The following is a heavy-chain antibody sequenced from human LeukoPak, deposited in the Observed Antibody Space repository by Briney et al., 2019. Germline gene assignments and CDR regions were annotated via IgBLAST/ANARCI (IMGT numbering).Heavy chain of an antibody. CDR2: INSDGINT. CDR3: ARDLGQYYDTSDNWFDP. Sequence: GGSLRLSCAASGFTFSNYWMHWVRQAPGKGLVWVSRINSDGINTSYADSVKGRFTISRDNAKNTLNLQMNSLRAEDTAVYYCARDLGQYYDTSDNWFDPWGQGTLVTVS. CDR1: GFTFSNYW. V-gene: IGHV3-74*01. J-gene: IGHJ5*02. D-gene: IGHD3-22*01.